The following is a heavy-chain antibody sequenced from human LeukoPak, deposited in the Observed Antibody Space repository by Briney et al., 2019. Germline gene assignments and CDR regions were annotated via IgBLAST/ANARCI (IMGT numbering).Heavy chain of an antibody. CDR2: IWFDGTKT. Sequence: QPGGSLRLSCAASGFTFSSYGMYWVRQAPGKGLEWVAMIWFDGTKTYYVDSVKGRFTISRDNSKNTLYLQMNSLRAEDTAVYYCARRSTDNIVVVVAARPNYFDYWGQGTLVTVSS. J-gene: IGHJ4*02. CDR3: ARRSTDNIVVVVAARPNYFDY. CDR1: GFTFSSYG. V-gene: IGHV3-33*07. D-gene: IGHD2-15*01.